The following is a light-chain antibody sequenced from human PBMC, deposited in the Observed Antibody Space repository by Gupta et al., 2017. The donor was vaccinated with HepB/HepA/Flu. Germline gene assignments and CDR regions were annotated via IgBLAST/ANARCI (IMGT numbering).Light chain of an antibody. Sequence: DIQMTQSPSTLSASVGDRVTITCRASQSISSWLAWYQQKPGKAPNLLIYKASSLQSGVPSRFSGSGSGTEFTLTISSLQPDDFVTYYCQQDISYPITFGRGTKVDIK. J-gene: IGKJ4*01. CDR1: QSISSW. CDR2: KAS. V-gene: IGKV1-5*03. CDR3: QQDISYPIT.